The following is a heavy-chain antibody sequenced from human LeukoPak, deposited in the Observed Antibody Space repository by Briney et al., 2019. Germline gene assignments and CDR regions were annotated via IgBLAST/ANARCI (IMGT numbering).Heavy chain of an antibody. J-gene: IGHJ4*02. CDR2: INAYNGNT. V-gene: IGHV1-18*01. CDR3: ARDLRSTIVRGVPRALNY. Sequence: ASVKVSCKASGYTLTRYGISWVRPAPGQGLEWMGWINAYNGNTNYAQKLQGRVTMTTDTSTSTAYMEVRSMRSDDTAVYYCARDLRSTIVRGVPRALNYRGQGTLVTVSS. CDR1: GYTLTRYG. D-gene: IGHD3-10*01.